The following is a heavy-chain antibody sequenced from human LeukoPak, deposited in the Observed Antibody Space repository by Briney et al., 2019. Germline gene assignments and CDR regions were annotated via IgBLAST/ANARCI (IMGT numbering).Heavy chain of an antibody. CDR2: IIPIFGTA. CDR3: ARDYYDSSGYYGY. D-gene: IGHD3-22*01. CDR1: GGTFSSYA. J-gene: IGHJ4*02. V-gene: IGHV1-69*05. Sequence: GASVKVSCKASGGTFSSYAISWVRQAPGQGLEWMGRIIPIFGTANYAQKFQGRVTITTDESTSTAYMELSSLRSEDTAVYYCARDYYDSSGYYGYWGQGTLVTVSS.